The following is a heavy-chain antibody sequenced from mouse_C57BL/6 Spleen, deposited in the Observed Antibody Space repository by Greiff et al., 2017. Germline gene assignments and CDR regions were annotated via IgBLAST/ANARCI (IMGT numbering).Heavy chain of an antibody. J-gene: IGHJ4*01. D-gene: IGHD1-1*01. CDR3: ANYYGSSLYYYAMDY. CDR1: GYTFTSYW. Sequence: QVQLQQSGAELVKPGASVKMSCKASGYTFTSYWITWVKQRPGQGLEWIGDIYPGSGSTNYNEKFKSKATLTVDTSSSTAYMQLSSLTSEDSAVYYCANYYGSSLYYYAMDYWGQGTSVTVSS. V-gene: IGHV1-55*01. CDR2: IYPGSGST.